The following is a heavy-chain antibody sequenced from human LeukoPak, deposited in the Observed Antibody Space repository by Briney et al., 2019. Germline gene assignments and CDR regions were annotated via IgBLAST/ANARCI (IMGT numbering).Heavy chain of an antibody. Sequence: GGSLRLSCAASGFTFSSYAMHWVRQAPGKGLEWVAVISYDGSNKYYADSVKGRFTISRDNSKNTLYLQMNSLRAEDTAVYYCARVFSDRFCSGGSCTNYYGMDVWGQGTTVTVSS. V-gene: IGHV3-30-3*01. CDR2: ISYDGSNK. CDR3: ARVFSDRFCSGGSCTNYYGMDV. CDR1: GFTFSSYA. J-gene: IGHJ6*02. D-gene: IGHD2-15*01.